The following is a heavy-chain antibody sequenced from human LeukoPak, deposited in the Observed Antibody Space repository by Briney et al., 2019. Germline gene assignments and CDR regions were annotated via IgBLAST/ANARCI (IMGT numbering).Heavy chain of an antibody. V-gene: IGHV3-21*01. CDR3: ARELSWGFSFDY. J-gene: IGHJ4*02. CDR1: GFTFRDYS. D-gene: IGHD3-10*01. Sequence: GGSLRLSCAASGFTFRDYSMNWVRHVPGKGLEWISSMSSRGTYIYYADAVKGRFTISRDNTQSLVFLQMNSRRVDDTAIYYCARELSWGFSFDYWGQGTLVTVSS. CDR2: MSSRGTYI.